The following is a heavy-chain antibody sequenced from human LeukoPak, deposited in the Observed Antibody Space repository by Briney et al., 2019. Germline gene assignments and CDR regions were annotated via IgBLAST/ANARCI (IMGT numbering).Heavy chain of an antibody. CDR1: GYTFTGYY. D-gene: IGHD3-9*01. J-gene: IGHJ5*02. Sequence: GASVKVSCKASGYTFTGYYMNWVRQAPGQGLEWMGWINSDSGSTKYAQKFQGRVTMTRDTSITTVYMDLTRLTSDDTAVYYCARNFDMKGFDPWDQGTLVTVSS. CDR2: INSDSGST. CDR3: ARNFDMKGFDP. V-gene: IGHV1-2*02.